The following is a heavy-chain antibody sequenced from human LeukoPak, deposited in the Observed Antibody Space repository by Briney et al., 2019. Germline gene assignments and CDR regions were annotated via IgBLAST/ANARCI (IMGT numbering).Heavy chain of an antibody. Sequence: GASVKVSCKVSGYTFTSYGISWVRQAPGQGLEWMGGIIPIFGTANYAQKFQGRVTITADESTSTAYMELSSLRSEDTAVYYCTTGTTGYYFDYWGQGTLVTVSS. CDR3: TTGTTGYYFDY. CDR2: IIPIFGTA. D-gene: IGHD1-1*01. CDR1: GYTFTSYG. J-gene: IGHJ4*02. V-gene: IGHV1-69*13.